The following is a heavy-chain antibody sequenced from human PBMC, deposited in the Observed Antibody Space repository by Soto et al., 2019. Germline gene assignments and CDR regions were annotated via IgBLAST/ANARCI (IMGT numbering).Heavy chain of an antibody. D-gene: IGHD5-12*01. J-gene: IGHJ5*02. CDR3: ARAGDGYTFGTVS. CDR1: GGCNLRDCR. V-gene: IGHV1-69*01. Sequence: QVQLVQSGAEVKEPGSSVKVSCKASGGCNLRDCRTTWVRRAPGQGLEWMGGIIPKLDSADSAQHFQGRVIVTADESTNTLYMEHRSLTSDDTAVYYCARAGDGYTFGTVSWGQGTPVTVSS. CDR2: IIPKLDSA.